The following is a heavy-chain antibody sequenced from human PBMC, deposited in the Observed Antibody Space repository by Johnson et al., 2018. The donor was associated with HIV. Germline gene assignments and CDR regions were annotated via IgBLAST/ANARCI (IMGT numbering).Heavy chain of an antibody. CDR3: ARGSLAYDNWNYEDAFDV. D-gene: IGHD1-7*01. CDR2: ISGSGGST. J-gene: IGHJ3*01. Sequence: VQLVESGGGLVQPGGSLRLSCAASGFTFSSYAMSWVRQAPGKGLEWVSAISGSGGSTYYADSVKGRFTISRDNSKNTLYLQMNSRRAEDTALYYCARGSLAYDNWNYEDAFDVWGQGTMVTVSS. CDR1: GFTFSSYA. V-gene: IGHV3-23*04.